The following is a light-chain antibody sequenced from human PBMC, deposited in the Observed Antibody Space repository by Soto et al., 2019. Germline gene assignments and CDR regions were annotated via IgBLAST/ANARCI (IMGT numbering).Light chain of an antibody. Sequence: QSALTQPASVSGSPGQSITISCTGTSSDVGYYNYVSWYQQHPGKAPKLMIHEVSNRPSGVSNRFSGSKSGNTASLTIFGLLAEDEADYYCSSYASSNTLLFGGGTKLTVL. CDR1: SSDVGYYNY. V-gene: IGLV2-14*01. CDR2: EVS. CDR3: SSYASSNTLL. J-gene: IGLJ2*01.